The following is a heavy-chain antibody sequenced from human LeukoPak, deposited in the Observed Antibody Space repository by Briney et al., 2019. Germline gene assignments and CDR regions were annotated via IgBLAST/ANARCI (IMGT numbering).Heavy chain of an antibody. J-gene: IGHJ4*02. Sequence: GGSLRLSCAASGFTFNDYAMYWVRQAPGKGLEWVTLISYDGYDKSYADSVRGRFTISRDNSRNTLYLQMDSLRSEDTAVYYCARDQFHVSYCHGDCYLDYWGQGTLVTVSS. V-gene: IGHV3-30-3*01. CDR1: GFTFNDYA. D-gene: IGHD2-21*02. CDR2: ISYDGYDK. CDR3: ARDQFHVSYCHGDCYLDY.